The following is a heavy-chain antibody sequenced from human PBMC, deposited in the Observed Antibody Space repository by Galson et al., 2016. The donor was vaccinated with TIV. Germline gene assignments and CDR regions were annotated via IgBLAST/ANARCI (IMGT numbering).Heavy chain of an antibody. Sequence: TLSLTCTVSGDSISRGSFYWTWVRQPAGKGLDWIGRVYTSGSIEYNPSVESRVTVSLDTSQNRFFLKLSSVTAADTAVYYCMREGSTVTMHHYFGMDVWGQGTSVTVSS. J-gene: IGHJ6*02. CDR2: VYTSGSI. CDR1: GDSISRGSFY. V-gene: IGHV4-61*02. D-gene: IGHD4-17*01. CDR3: MREGSTVTMHHYFGMDV.